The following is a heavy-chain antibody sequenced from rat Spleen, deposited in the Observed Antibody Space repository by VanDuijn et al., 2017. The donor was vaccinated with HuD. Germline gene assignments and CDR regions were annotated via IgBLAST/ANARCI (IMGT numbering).Heavy chain of an antibody. V-gene: IGHV5-58*01. CDR3: ARHNVTTGDYFDY. D-gene: IGHD1-10*01. J-gene: IGHJ2*01. Sequence: EVQLVETGGGLVQPGRSLKLSCVASGFTFSAYWMYWIRQAPGKGLEWVSSINTDGGRTFYPDSVKGRFTISRDNAETTVYLQMNSLRSEDTATYYCARHNVTTGDYFDYWGQGVMVTVSS. CDR2: INTDGGRT. CDR1: GFTFSAYW.